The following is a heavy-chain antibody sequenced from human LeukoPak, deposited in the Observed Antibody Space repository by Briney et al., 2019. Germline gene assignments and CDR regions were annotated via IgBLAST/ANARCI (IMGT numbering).Heavy chain of an antibody. D-gene: IGHD6-19*01. J-gene: IGHJ5*02. CDR3: ARVQFQWFDP. V-gene: IGHV3-23*01. CDR2: ISGSGGST. CDR1: GFTFSSYA. Sequence: GGSLRLSCAASGFTFSSYAMSWVRQAPGKGLEWVSAISGSGGSTYYADSVKGGFTIARDNSKKTLYLQMNNLRVEDTAVYYCARVQFQWFDPWGQGTLVTVSS.